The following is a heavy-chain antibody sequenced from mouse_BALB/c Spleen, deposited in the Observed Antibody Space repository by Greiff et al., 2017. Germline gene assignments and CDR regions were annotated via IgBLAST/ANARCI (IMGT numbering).Heavy chain of an antibody. V-gene: IGHV1-7*01. CDR3: ARPLHYYGSSLYAMDY. J-gene: IGHJ4*01. Sequence: QVQLQQPGAELVRPGASVKLSCKASGYTFTSYWMHWVKQRPGQGLEWIGYINPSTGYTEYNQKFKDKATLTADKSSSTAYMQLSSLTSEDSAVYYCARPLHYYGSSLYAMDYWGQGTSVTVSS. CDR1: GYTFTSYW. CDR2: INPSTGYT. D-gene: IGHD1-1*01.